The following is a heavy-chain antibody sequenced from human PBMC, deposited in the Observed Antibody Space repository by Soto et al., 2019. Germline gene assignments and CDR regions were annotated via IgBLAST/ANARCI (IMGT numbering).Heavy chain of an antibody. D-gene: IGHD2-2*01. V-gene: IGHV1-69*13. CDR2: IIPIFGTA. J-gene: IGHJ6*02. CDR1: GGTFSSYA. CDR3: ARYIVIVPAAMGTYGMDV. Sequence: ASVKVSCKASGGTFSSYAISWVRQAPGQGLEWMGGIIPIFGTANYAQKFQGRVTITADESTSTAYMELSSLRSEDTAVYYCARYIVIVPAAMGTYGMDVWGQGTTVTVSS.